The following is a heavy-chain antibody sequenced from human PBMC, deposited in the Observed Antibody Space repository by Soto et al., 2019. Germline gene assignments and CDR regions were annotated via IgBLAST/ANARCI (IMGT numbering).Heavy chain of an antibody. J-gene: IGHJ4*02. CDR2: TDYSWNT. Sequence: QVQLQESGPGLVRPSETLSLTCTVSSDSISSYYWIWIRQSPWKGLEWIGYTDYSWNTNYNPFRKGRVTISGDTSKNQFSLRLSSVTAADTAVYYCARAVGDPLYYLDYWGQGTLVTVSS. CDR3: ARAVGDPLYYLDY. D-gene: IGHD6-19*01. V-gene: IGHV4-59*08. CDR1: SDSISSYY.